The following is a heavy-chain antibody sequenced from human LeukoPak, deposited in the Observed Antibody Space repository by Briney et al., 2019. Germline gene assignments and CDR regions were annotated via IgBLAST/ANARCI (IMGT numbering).Heavy chain of an antibody. J-gene: IGHJ6*03. V-gene: IGHV1-69*13. Sequence: SVKVSCKDSGGTFSSYAISWVRQAPGQGLEWMGGIIPIFGTANYAQKFQGRVTITADESTSTAYMELSSLRSEDTAVYYCARGADLPYYMDVWGKGTTVTVSS. CDR1: GGTFSSYA. CDR2: IIPIFGTA. CDR3: ARGADLPYYMDV.